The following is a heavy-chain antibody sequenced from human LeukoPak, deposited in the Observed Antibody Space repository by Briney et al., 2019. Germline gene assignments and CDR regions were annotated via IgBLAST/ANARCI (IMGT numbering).Heavy chain of an antibody. Sequence: GASVKVSCKASGYTVTCYYMHWVRQAPGKGLEWRGWINPNRGGTNYAKKFQGRVTMTRDTSISTAYMELSRLRSDDTAVYYCARDSGERGSGSYLIAYWGQGTLVTVSS. V-gene: IGHV1-2*02. J-gene: IGHJ4*02. CDR1: GYTVTCYY. D-gene: IGHD3-10*01. CDR2: INPNRGGT. CDR3: ARDSGERGSGSYLIAY.